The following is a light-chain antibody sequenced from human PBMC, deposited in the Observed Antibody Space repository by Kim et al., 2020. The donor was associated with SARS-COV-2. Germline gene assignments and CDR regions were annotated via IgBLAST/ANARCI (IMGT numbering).Light chain of an antibody. J-gene: IGLJ3*02. CDR1: KLGETF. CDR2: PTG. CDR3: QAWDSTTAV. Sequence: SYELTQPPSVSVSPGQTATIPCSGEKLGETFASWYQQRPAQSPVLVSYPTGRRPSGIPERFSGSISGNTATLTISGTQAMDEADYFCQAWDSTTAVFGGG. V-gene: IGLV3-1*01.